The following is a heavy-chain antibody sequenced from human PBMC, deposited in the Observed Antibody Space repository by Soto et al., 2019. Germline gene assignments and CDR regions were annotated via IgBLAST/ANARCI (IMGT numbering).Heavy chain of an antibody. V-gene: IGHV3-23*01. J-gene: IGHJ4*02. CDR2: IVGNGKTT. D-gene: IGHD2-8*01. CDR3: AKGLVWSSPWEVDY. Sequence: EVQLLEAGGGLVQPGGSLRLACVASEFTFRNYAMSWVRQAPGKGLEWVSSIVGNGKTTYYADSVKGRFTISRDNSENTVFLQMNSLRADDTALYYCAKGLVWSSPWEVDYWGQGTLVTVSS. CDR1: EFTFRNYA.